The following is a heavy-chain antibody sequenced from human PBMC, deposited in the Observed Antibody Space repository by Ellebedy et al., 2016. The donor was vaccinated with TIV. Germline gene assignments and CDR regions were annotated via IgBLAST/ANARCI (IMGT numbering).Heavy chain of an antibody. CDR2: IAIDSTT. CDR3: ARETYNDVDLKLWGIFDI. CDR1: ELTVTSNF. V-gene: IGHV3-66*01. D-gene: IGHD3-10*01. J-gene: IGHJ3*02. Sequence: GESLKISCAASELTVTSNFMSWVRQAPGKGLAWVSTIAIDSTTSYADSVKGRFTISRDNSKNTLDIQMNSLRAEDTAVYYCARETYNDVDLKLWGIFDIWGQGTMVTVSS.